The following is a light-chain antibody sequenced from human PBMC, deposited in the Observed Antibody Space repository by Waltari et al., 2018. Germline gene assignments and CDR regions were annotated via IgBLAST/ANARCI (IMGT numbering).Light chain of an antibody. CDR1: QGISSY. CDR3: QQSYTPPSLT. CDR2: AAS. V-gene: IGKV1-39*01. Sequence: IQMTPSPSSLSASVGDSVTLTCRASQGISSYLNWYQQKAGKAPKLLIYAASNLQNGVPSRFRGSGSVTDFTLTINSLQLEDFATYYCQQSYTPPSLTFGQGTKVEIK. J-gene: IGKJ1*01.